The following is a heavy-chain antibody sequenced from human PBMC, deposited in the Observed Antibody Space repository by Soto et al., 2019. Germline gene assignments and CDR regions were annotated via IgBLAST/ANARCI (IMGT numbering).Heavy chain of an antibody. D-gene: IGHD2-21*01. J-gene: IGHJ4*02. CDR2: INAYNGNT. CDR1: GYTFTSYG. V-gene: IGHV1-18*04. CDR3: AIVQIVGATYKFDN. Sequence: ASVKVSCKASGYTFTSYGVSWVRQAPGQGLEWMGWINAYNGNTHYAQKFQGRVTMTTDTSTSTAYMELRSLTSDDTAVYHCAIVQIVGATYKFDNWGQGTQVTVSS.